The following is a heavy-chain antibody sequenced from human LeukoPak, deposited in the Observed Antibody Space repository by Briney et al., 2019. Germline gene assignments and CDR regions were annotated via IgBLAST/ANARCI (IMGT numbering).Heavy chain of an antibody. J-gene: IGHJ4*02. V-gene: IGHV3-48*04. CDR3: ARERFHGSGAPKYDF. CDR1: GFTFSTYS. CDR2: ISISGSSI. Sequence: SGGSLRLSCAASGFTFSTYSMIWVRQAPGKGLEWVAYISISGSSIYYADAVKGRFTISRDNAKNSLYLQGQSLRVDDTAVYYCARERFHGSGAPKYDFWGQGTLVTVSS. D-gene: IGHD3-10*01.